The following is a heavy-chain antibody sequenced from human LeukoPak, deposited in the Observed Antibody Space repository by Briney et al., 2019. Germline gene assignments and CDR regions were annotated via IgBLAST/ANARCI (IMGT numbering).Heavy chain of an antibody. CDR1: GYTFICYY. V-gene: IGHV1-2*02. CDR3: ARGGPSRGTGFYYFDY. CDR2: INPNSGDT. J-gene: IGHJ4*02. Sequence: ASVKVSCKASGYTFICYYMHWVRQAPGQGLEWMGWINPNSGDTHYARKLQGRVTMARDTSISTGYMELTRLTSDDTALYYCARGGPSRGTGFYYFDYWGQGTPVTVSS. D-gene: IGHD3-10*01.